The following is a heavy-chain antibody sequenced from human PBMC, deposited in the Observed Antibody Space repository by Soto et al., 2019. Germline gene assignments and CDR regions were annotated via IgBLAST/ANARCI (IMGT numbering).Heavy chain of an antibody. D-gene: IGHD6-13*01. V-gene: IGHV3-23*01. Sequence: GGSLRLSCAASGFTFSSYAMSWVRQAPGKGLEWVSAISGSGGSTYYADSVKGRFTISRDNSKNTLYLQMNSLRAEDTAVYYCAKAGYSSSWYGTWDYYYYYMDVWGKGTTVTVS. CDR1: GFTFSSYA. J-gene: IGHJ6*03. CDR3: AKAGYSSSWYGTWDYYYYYMDV. CDR2: ISGSGGST.